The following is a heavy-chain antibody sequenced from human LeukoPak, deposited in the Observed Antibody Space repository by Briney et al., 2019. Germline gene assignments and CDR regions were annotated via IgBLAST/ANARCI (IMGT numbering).Heavy chain of an antibody. Sequence: SETLSLTCAVYGGSFSGYYWSWIRQPPGKGLEWIGEINHSGSTNYNPSLKSRVTISVDTSKNQFSLKLSSVTAADTAVYYCARLVQATYYYDSSGYYTYNWFDPWGQGTLVTVSS. CDR3: ARLVQATYYYDSSGYYTYNWFDP. CDR2: INHSGST. D-gene: IGHD3-22*01. J-gene: IGHJ5*02. CDR1: GGSFSGYY. V-gene: IGHV4-34*01.